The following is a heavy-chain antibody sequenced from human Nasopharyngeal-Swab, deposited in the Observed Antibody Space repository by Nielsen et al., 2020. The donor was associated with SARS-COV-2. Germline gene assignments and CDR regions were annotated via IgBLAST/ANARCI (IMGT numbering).Heavy chain of an antibody. CDR2: ISGSGGST. D-gene: IGHD1-7*01. V-gene: IGHV3-23*01. J-gene: IGHJ4*02. CDR1: RFTFSSYA. Sequence: GESLKISCAASRFTFSSYAMSWVRQAPGKGLEWVSAISGSGGSTYYADSVKGRFTISRDNSKNTLYLQMNSLRAEDTAVYYCAKVVSELRYYFDYWGQGTLVTVSS. CDR3: AKVVSELRYYFDY.